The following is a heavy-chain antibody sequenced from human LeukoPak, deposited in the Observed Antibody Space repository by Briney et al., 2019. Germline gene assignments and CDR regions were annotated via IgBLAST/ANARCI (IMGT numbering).Heavy chain of an antibody. Sequence: SETLSLTCTVSGGSISSSSYYWGWIRQPPGKGLEWIGSIYYSGSTYYNPSLKSRVTISVDTSKNQFSLKLSSVTAADTAVYYCARERGDIVVVVAATPGAFDIWGQGTMVTVSS. CDR1: GGSISSSSYY. V-gene: IGHV4-39*02. CDR2: IYYSGST. D-gene: IGHD2-15*01. J-gene: IGHJ3*02. CDR3: ARERGDIVVVVAATPGAFDI.